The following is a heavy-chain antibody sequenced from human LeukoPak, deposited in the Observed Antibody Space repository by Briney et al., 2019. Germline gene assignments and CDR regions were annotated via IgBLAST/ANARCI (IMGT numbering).Heavy chain of an antibody. Sequence: PSETLSLTCTVSGGSISSYYWSWIRQPPGKGLEWIGYIYYSGSTNYNPSLKSRVTISVDTSKNQFSLKLSSVTAADTAVYYCARDQDGWSGIDYWGQGTLVTVSS. V-gene: IGHV4-59*01. J-gene: IGHJ4*02. D-gene: IGHD6-19*01. CDR1: GGSISSYY. CDR2: IYYSGST. CDR3: ARDQDGWSGIDY.